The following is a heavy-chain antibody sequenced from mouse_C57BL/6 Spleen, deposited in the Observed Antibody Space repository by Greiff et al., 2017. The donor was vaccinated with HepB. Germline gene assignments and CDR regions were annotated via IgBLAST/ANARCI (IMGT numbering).Heavy chain of an antibody. V-gene: IGHV5-9*01. CDR2: ISGGGGNT. J-gene: IGHJ3*01. CDR3: ARHYYYGSSSFAY. Sequence: EVQLQESGGGLVKPGGSLKLSCAASGFTFSSYTMSWVRQTPEKRLEWVATISGGGGNTYYPDSVKGRFTISRDNAKNTLYLQMSSLRSEDTALYYCARHYYYGSSSFAYWGQGTLVTVSA. D-gene: IGHD1-1*01. CDR1: GFTFSSYT.